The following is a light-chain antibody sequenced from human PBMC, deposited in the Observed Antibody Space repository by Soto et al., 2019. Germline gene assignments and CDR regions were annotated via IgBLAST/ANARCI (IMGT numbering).Light chain of an antibody. V-gene: IGKV3-20*01. CDR2: GAS. CDR3: HQFGSSPPAFT. CDR1: QSVSTRY. J-gene: IGKJ2*01. Sequence: EGMLTQSPGTLSLSPGERATLSCRASQSVSTRYLAWYQQKPGQAPRLLIYGASFRATGIPDRFSGSGSGTDFTLTISRLEPEDFAVYYCHQFGSSPPAFTFGQGTKLEI.